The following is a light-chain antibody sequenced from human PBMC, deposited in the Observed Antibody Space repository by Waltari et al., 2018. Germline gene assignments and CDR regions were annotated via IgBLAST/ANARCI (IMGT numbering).Light chain of an antibody. Sequence: DIQMTQSPSSLSASVGDRVTITCRASQSISTYLNWYQQKPGKAPELLIYGVSNLESGVPSRFSGSGSGTDFTLTISSLEPEDFAVYYCQQRSDWPCTFGQGTRVEIK. J-gene: IGKJ1*01. V-gene: IGKV1-39*01. CDR2: GVS. CDR3: QQRSDWPCT. CDR1: QSISTY.